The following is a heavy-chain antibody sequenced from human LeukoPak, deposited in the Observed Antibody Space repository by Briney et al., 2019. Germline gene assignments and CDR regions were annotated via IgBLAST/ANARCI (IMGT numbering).Heavy chain of an antibody. V-gene: IGHV1-24*01. CDR3: ATDYYGSGLEKYYFDY. J-gene: IGHJ4*02. D-gene: IGHD3-10*01. Sequence: ASVKVSCKVSGYTLTELSMHWVRQAPGKGREWMGGFDPEDGETIYAQKFQGRVTMTEDTSTDTAYMELSSLRSEDTAVYYCATDYYGSGLEKYYFDYWGQGTLVTVSS. CDR1: GYTLTELS. CDR2: FDPEDGET.